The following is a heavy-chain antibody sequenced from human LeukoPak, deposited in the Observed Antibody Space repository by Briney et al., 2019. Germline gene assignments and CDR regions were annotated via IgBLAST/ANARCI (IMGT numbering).Heavy chain of an antibody. CDR1: GFTFSDYY. CDR2: ISSSGSTI. V-gene: IGHV3-11*04. D-gene: IGHD3-10*01. CDR3: ASWPVDYYGSGSKWFDP. Sequence: GGSLRLSCAASGFTFSDYYMSWIRQAPGKGLEWVSYISSSGSTIYYADSVKGRFTISRDNAKNSLYLQMNSLRAEDTAVYYCASWPVDYYGSGSKWFDPWGQGTLVTVSS. J-gene: IGHJ5*02.